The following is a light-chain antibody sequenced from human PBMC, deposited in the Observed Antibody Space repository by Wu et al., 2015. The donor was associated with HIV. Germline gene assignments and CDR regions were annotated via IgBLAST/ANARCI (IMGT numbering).Light chain of an antibody. CDR3: QQYGSSPYT. J-gene: IGKJ2*01. CDR1: QSVSSNY. CDR2: GAS. V-gene: IGKV3-20*01. Sequence: EIVLTQSPGTLSLSQGERATLSCRASQSVSSNYLAWYQQKPGQAPRLFIYGASSRAAGIPDRFRGSGSGTDFTLTISRLEPEDSAVYYCQQYGSSPYTFGQGTKLEIK.